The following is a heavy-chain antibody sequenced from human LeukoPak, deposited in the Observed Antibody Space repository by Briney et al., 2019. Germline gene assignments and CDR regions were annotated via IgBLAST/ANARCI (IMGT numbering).Heavy chain of an antibody. J-gene: IGHJ3*02. Sequence: ASVKFSCRLSGYVFNELPIHWVRQTPGKRLEWMGTFDPLNGDKIYAQTLQDRVTMTEDTSTGTAFMEVRSLKFEDTAVYYCATSFTMFRAVVGAGAFDIWGQGTMLTVSS. V-gene: IGHV1-24*01. CDR2: FDPLNGDK. CDR3: ATSFTMFRAVVGAGAFDI. CDR1: GYVFNELP. D-gene: IGHD3-10*01.